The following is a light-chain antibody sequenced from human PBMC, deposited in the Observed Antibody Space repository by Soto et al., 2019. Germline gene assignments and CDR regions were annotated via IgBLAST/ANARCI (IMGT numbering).Light chain of an antibody. CDR3: QQRTHWLYS. V-gene: IGKV3-11*01. CDR1: ESIDSF. CDR2: DAS. Sequence: EVGLTQSPGTLSLSPGERATLSCRASESIDSFFAWYQHKPGQAPRLLIYDASSRAAGIPARFSGRGSGKDVSLTISSREPEDFAHYHCQQRTHWLYSFSQGTQPEL. J-gene: IGKJ2*03.